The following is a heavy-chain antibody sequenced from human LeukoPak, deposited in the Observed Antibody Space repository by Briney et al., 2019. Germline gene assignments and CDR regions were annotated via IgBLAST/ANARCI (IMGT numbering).Heavy chain of an antibody. CDR1: VYTLTELS. J-gene: IGHJ5*02. CDR2: FDPDDGET. V-gene: IGHV1-24*01. CDR3: VTVGLGSSTVA. Sequence: ASVKVSCKVSVYTLTELSMHWVRQAPGKGLEWMGGFDPDDGETIYAQKFQGRVTITEDTSTDTAYMELSSLRSEDTAVYYCVTVGLGSSTVAWGQGTLVTVSS. D-gene: IGHD2-2*01.